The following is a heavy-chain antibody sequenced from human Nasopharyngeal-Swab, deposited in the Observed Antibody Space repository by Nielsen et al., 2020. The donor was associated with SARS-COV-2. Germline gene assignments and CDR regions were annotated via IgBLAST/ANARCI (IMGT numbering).Heavy chain of an antibody. V-gene: IGHV3-66*02. CDR3: ASESAMAWGGVDY. J-gene: IGHJ4*02. Sequence: GESLKISCAASGFTVSSNYMSWVRQAPGKGLEWVSVIYSGGSTYYADSVKGRFTISRDNSKNTLYLQMNSLRAEDTAVYYCASESAMAWGGVDYWGQGTLVTVSS. CDR2: IYSGGST. CDR1: GFTVSSNY. D-gene: IGHD5-18*01.